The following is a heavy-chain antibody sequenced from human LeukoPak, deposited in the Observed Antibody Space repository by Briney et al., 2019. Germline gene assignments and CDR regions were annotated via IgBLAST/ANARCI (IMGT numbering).Heavy chain of an antibody. V-gene: IGHV3-30*18. Sequence: PGGSLRLSCAASGFTFSSYGMHWVRQAPGKGLEWVAVISYDGSNKYYADSVKGRFTISRDNPKNTLYLQMNSLRAEDTAVYYCAKDQSRWQQRAFDIWGQGTMVTVSS. CDR2: ISYDGSNK. CDR3: AKDQSRWQQRAFDI. J-gene: IGHJ3*02. CDR1: GFTFSSYG. D-gene: IGHD6-13*01.